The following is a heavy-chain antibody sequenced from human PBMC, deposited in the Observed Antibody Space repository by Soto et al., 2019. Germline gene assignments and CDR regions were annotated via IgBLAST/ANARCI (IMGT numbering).Heavy chain of an antibody. Sequence: SVKVSCKASGGTFSSYAISWVRQAPGQGLEWMGGIIPIFGTANYAQKFQGRVTITADESTSTAYMELSSLRSKDTAVYYCARDDPPYLRIAAAGTYYYYGMDVWGQGTTVTVSS. J-gene: IGHJ6*02. CDR2: IIPIFGTA. D-gene: IGHD6-13*01. V-gene: IGHV1-69*13. CDR3: ARDDPPYLRIAAAGTYYYYGMDV. CDR1: GGTFSSYA.